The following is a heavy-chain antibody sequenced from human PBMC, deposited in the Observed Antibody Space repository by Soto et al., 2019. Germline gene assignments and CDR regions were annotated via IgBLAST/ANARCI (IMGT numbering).Heavy chain of an antibody. CDR3: ASLLGYSSSWYRGGS. V-gene: IGHV3-30-3*01. CDR2: ISYDGSNK. Sequence: QVQLVESGGGVVQPGRSLRLSCAASGFTFSSYAMHWVRQAPGKGLEWVAVISYDGSNKYYADSVKGRFTISRDNSKNTLYLQMNSLRAEDTAMYYCASLLGYSSSWYRGGSWGQGTLVTVSS. D-gene: IGHD6-13*01. CDR1: GFTFSSYA. J-gene: IGHJ4*02.